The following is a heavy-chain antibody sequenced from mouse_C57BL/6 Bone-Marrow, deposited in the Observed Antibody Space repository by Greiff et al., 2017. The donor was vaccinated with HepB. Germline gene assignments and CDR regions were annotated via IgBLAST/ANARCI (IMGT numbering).Heavy chain of an antibody. J-gene: IGHJ4*01. Sequence: EVKLVESGGGLVQPGGSLKLSCAASGFTFSDYYMYWVRQTPEKRLEWVAYISNGGGSTYYPDTVKGRFPISRDNAKNTLYLQMSRLKSEDTAMYYCARGSYRGYYAMDYWGQGTSVTVSS. CDR2: ISNGGGST. CDR1: GFTFSDYY. V-gene: IGHV5-12*01. CDR3: ARGSYRGYYAMDY. D-gene: IGHD2-12*01.